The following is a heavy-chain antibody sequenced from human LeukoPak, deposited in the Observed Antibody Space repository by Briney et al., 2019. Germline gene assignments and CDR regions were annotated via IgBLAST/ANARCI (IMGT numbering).Heavy chain of an antibody. J-gene: IGHJ5*02. Sequence: GGSLRLFCAASGFTFSNAWMNWVRQAPGKGLEWVGRIKSKTDGGTTDYAAPVKGKFTISRDDSKNTLYLQMNSLKTEDTAVYYCTTDSTRIGYCTNGVCSPQSAWGQGTLVTVSS. CDR2: IKSKTDGGTT. CDR3: TTDSTRIGYCTNGVCSPQSA. CDR1: GFTFSNAW. D-gene: IGHD2-8*01. V-gene: IGHV3-15*07.